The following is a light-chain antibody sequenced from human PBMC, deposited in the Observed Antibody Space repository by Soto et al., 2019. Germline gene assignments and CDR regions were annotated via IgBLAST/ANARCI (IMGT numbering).Light chain of an antibody. CDR2: KAS. CDR3: QQLITYPQT. V-gene: IGKV1-5*03. J-gene: IGKJ1*01. Sequence: DIQMTQSPSTLSASVGDRVTITCRASQSISSWLAWYQQRPGKAPKLLIYKASTLESGVPSRFSGSGSGTEFALAISSLQPEDFATYYCQQLITYPQTFGQGTKVDIK. CDR1: QSISSW.